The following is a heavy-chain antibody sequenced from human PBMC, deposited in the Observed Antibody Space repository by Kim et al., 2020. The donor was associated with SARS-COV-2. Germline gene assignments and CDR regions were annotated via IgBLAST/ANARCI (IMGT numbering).Heavy chain of an antibody. D-gene: IGHD6-13*01. J-gene: IGHJ3*02. CDR3: ARDHRVLVRWDAFDI. Sequence: DSVQGRYTHTRDNSKNTLYLQMNSLRAEDTAVYYCARDHRVLVRWDAFDIWGQGTMVTVSS. V-gene: IGHV3-30*07.